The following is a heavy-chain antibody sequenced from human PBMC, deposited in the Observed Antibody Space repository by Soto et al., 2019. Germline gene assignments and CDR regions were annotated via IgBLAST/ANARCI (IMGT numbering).Heavy chain of an antibody. J-gene: IGHJ4*02. D-gene: IGHD3-10*01. CDR2: IYPGDSDT. V-gene: IGHV5-51*01. CDR1: GYSFTSYW. Sequence: GESLKISCKGSGYSFTSYWIGWVRQMPGKGLEWMGVIYPGDSDTRYSPSFQGQVTISADKSISTAYLQWSSLKASDTAMYYCARYSNIINRGHPRLDYWGKGTLVTVSS. CDR3: ARYSNIINRGHPRLDY.